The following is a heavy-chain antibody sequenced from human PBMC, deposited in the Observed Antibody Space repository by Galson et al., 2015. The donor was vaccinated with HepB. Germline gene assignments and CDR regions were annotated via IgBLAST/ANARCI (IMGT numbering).Heavy chain of an antibody. CDR1: GFTFSSYA. D-gene: IGHD2-2*01. CDR3: AKVPCSSTSCAREERLLGAFDI. V-gene: IGHV3-23*01. J-gene: IGHJ3*02. Sequence: SLRLSCAASGFTFSSYAMSWVRQAPGKGLEWVSAISGSGGSTYYADSVKGRFTISRDNSKNTLYLQMNSLRAEDTAVYYCAKVPCSSTSCAREERLLGAFDIWGQGTMVTVSS. CDR2: ISGSGGST.